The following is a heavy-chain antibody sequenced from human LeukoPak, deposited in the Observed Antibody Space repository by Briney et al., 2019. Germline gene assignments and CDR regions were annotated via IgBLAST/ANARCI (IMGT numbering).Heavy chain of an antibody. V-gene: IGHV1-69*04. CDR2: IIPILGIA. CDR1: GYTFTSYG. CDR3: ARDTSRGGAFDI. Sequence: SVKASCKASGYTFTSYGISWVRQAPGQGLEWMGRIIPILGIANYAQKFQGRVTITADKSTSTAYMELSSLRSEDTAVYYCARDTSRGGAFDIWGQGTMVTVSS. D-gene: IGHD3-10*01. J-gene: IGHJ3*02.